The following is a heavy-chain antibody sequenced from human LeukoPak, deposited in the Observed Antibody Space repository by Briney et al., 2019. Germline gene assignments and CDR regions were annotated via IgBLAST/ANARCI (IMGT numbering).Heavy chain of an antibody. J-gene: IGHJ4*02. CDR3: ATYFYGDYASYYFDI. CDR1: GVSMISSRW. V-gene: IGHV4-4*02. D-gene: IGHD4-17*01. Sequence: PSETLSLTCTFSGVSMISSRWWSWARQPPGKGLEWIGEIYHTGTTNYASSLKSRITMSVDKSKNQFYLKVSSVTAADTAVYYCATYFYGDYASYYFDIWGRGTPVSVSS. CDR2: IYHTGTT.